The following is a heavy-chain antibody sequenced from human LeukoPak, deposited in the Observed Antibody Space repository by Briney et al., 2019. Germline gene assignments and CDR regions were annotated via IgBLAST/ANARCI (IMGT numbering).Heavy chain of an antibody. CDR1: GFSVSNHY. Sequence: GGSLRLSCAASGFSVSNHYMSWVRQAPGKGLEWVSIIFAGGDVYYAGSVKGRFTISRDNVKNMVFLQMNRLTGEDTALYYCARVSFYAFDTWGQGTRVTVSS. CDR2: IFAGGDV. V-gene: IGHV3-53*01. CDR3: ARVSFYAFDT. D-gene: IGHD2/OR15-2a*01. J-gene: IGHJ3*02.